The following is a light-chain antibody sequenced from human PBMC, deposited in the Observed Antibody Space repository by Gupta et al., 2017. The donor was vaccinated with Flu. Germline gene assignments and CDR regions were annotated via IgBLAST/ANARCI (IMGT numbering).Light chain of an antibody. Sequence: GTLSLAPGESAILFCRASQSSSSRYLAWYQQKPGKAPRLVIYGASSRATGIPYRFSGSGSGTDFTLTISRLEPEDFAVYYCQQYISSPFTFGPGTKVDFK. V-gene: IGKV3-20*01. CDR1: QSSSSRY. J-gene: IGKJ3*01. CDR3: QQYISSPFT. CDR2: GAS.